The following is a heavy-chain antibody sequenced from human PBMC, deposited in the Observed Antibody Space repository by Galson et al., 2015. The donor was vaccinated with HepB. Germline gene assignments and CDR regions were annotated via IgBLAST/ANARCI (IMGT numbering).Heavy chain of an antibody. CDR1: AGSITSNKW. CDR3: ARHMVVPTTRGFDY. D-gene: IGHD2-15*01. J-gene: IGHJ4*02. V-gene: IGHV4-4*02. Sequence: LSLTCTVSAGSITSNKWWSWVRQPPGKGLEWIGEIYRDGSANYNPSLKSRVIISVDESTNQLSLRLTSLTAADTAIYYCARHMVVPTTRGFDYWGQGTLVTVSS. CDR2: IYRDGSA.